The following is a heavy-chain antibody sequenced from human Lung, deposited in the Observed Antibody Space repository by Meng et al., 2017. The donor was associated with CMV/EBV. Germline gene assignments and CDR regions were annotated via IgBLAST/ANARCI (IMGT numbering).Heavy chain of an antibody. CDR3: ASGGRLWEWLEVNAFDI. CDR1: GGSISSYY. V-gene: IGHV4-59*01. Sequence: SETLSLXXTVSGGSISSYYWSWIRQPPGKGLEWIGYIYYSGSTNYNPSLKSRVTISVDTSKNQFSLKLSSVIAADTAVYYCASGGRLWEWLEVNAFDIWGQGTXVPVAS. D-gene: IGHD5-12*01. CDR2: IYYSGST. J-gene: IGHJ3*02.